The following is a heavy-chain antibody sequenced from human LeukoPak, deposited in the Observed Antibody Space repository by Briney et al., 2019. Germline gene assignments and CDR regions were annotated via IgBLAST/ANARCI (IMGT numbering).Heavy chain of an antibody. D-gene: IGHD6-19*01. Sequence: SSETLSLTCTVSGGSISSSSYYWGWIRQPPGKGLEWIGSIYYSGSTYYNPSLKSRFTISVDTSKNQFSLKLSSVTAADTAVYYCARHPVAVAGTFGYWGQGTLVTVSS. J-gene: IGHJ4*02. CDR1: GGSISSSSYY. V-gene: IGHV4-39*01. CDR2: IYYSGST. CDR3: ARHPVAVAGTFGY.